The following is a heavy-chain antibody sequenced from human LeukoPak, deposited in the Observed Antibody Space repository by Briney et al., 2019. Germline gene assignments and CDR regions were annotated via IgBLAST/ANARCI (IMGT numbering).Heavy chain of an antibody. CDR3: ARLAARVKGLTVGGSWFDP. Sequence: GESLKISCKGSGYSFTSYWIGWVRQMPGKGLEWMGIIYPGDSDTRYSPSFQGQVTISADKSISTAYLQWSSLKASDTAMYYCARLAARVKGLTVGGSWFDPWGQGTLVTVSS. D-gene: IGHD6-6*01. J-gene: IGHJ5*02. V-gene: IGHV5-51*01. CDR2: IYPGDSDT. CDR1: GYSFTSYW.